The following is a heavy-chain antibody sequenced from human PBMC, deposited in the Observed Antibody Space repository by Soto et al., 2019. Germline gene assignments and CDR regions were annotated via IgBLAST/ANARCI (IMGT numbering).Heavy chain of an antibody. V-gene: IGHV4-34*01. CDR3: ASEGSGYYFRFDY. D-gene: IGHD3-22*01. CDR1: GGSFSGYY. Sequence: QVQLQQWGAGLLKPSETLSLTCAVYGGSFSGYYWTWIRQPPGKGLEWIGEINQSGSTNYNPSLKSRVTISVDTSKTQFSLKLTSVTAADTAVYYCASEGSGYYFRFDYWGQGTLVTVSS. CDR2: INQSGST. J-gene: IGHJ4*02.